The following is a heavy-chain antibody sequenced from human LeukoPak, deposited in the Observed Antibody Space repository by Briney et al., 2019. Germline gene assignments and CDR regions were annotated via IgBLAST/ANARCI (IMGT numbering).Heavy chain of an antibody. CDR3: ASLYGDRHGYFDY. D-gene: IGHD4-17*01. V-gene: IGHV5-51*01. Sequence: GESLQISCKGSGYSFTSYWIGWVRPMPGKGLEWMGIIYPGDSDTRYSPSFQGQVTISADKSISTAYLQWSSLKASDTAMYYCASLYGDRHGYFDYWGQGTLVTVSS. CDR1: GYSFTSYW. J-gene: IGHJ4*02. CDR2: IYPGDSDT.